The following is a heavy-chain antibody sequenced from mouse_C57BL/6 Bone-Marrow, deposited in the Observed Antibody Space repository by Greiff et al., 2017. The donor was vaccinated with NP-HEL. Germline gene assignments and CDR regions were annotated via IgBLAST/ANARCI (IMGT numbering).Heavy chain of an antibody. V-gene: IGHV1-52*01. CDR2: IDPSDSET. D-gene: IGHD2-4*01. CDR1: GYTFTSYW. J-gene: IGHJ3*01. Sequence: VQLQQPGAELVRPGSSVKLSCKASGYTFTSYWMLWVKQRPIQGLEWIGNIDPSDSETHYNQKFKDKATLTVDKSSSTAYMQLSSLTSEDSAVYYCARVGYDYDAAWFAYWGQGTLVTVSA. CDR3: ARVGYDYDAAWFAY.